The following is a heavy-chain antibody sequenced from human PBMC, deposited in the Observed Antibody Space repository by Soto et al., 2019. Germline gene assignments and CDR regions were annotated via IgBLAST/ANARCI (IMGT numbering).Heavy chain of an antibody. CDR1: GGTFSSYA. D-gene: IGHD3-16*01. J-gene: IGHJ3*02. CDR2: IIPIFGTA. Sequence: SVKVSCKASGGTFSSYAISWVRQAPGQGLEWMGGIIPIFGTANYAQKFQGRVTITADESTSTAYMELSSLRSEDTAVYYCASAYKFVDAFHIWGQGTMVTVSS. CDR3: ASAYKFVDAFHI. V-gene: IGHV1-69*13.